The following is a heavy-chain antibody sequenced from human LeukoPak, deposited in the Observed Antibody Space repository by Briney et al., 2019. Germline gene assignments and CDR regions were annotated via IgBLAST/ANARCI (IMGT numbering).Heavy chain of an antibody. Sequence: RGSLRLSCAASGFFFNTYWMHWVRHAPGKGLVWVSRINSDGSKTSHADSVKGRFTISRDNAKNTLYLQMNGLRAEDTAVYYCAREGSLEYYFDYWGRGTLVTVSS. CDR3: AREGSLEYYFDY. CDR1: GFFFNTYW. J-gene: IGHJ4*02. CDR2: INSDGSKT. V-gene: IGHV3-74*01. D-gene: IGHD3-10*01.